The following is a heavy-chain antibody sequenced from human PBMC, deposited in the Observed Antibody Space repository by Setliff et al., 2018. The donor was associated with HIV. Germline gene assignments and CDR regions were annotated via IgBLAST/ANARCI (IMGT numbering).Heavy chain of an antibody. J-gene: IGHJ5*02. CDR2: IHTTGST. V-gene: IGHV4-61*09. Sequence: SETLSLTCSVSGDSISSGSYYWSWIRLPPGKGLEWIGQIHTTGSTNYNPSLKSRVTISMDTSKNQFSLNLNSVTATDTAVYYCAKRTFGSGRLDPWGQGTLVTVSS. D-gene: IGHD3-16*01. CDR3: AKRTFGSGRLDP. CDR1: GDSISSGSYY.